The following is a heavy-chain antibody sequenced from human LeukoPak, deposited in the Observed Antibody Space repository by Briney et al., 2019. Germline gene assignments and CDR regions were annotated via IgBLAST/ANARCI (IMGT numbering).Heavy chain of an antibody. J-gene: IGHJ6*03. CDR2: ISSSSSTI. V-gene: IGHV3-48*01. CDR1: GFTFSSYE. CDR3: ARAVTFSSSSRGYYYYYYMDV. D-gene: IGHD6-6*01. Sequence: PGGSLRLSCAASGFTFSSYEMNWVRQAPGKGLEWVSYISSSSSTIYYADSVKGRFTISRDNAKNSLYLQMNSLRAEDTAVYYCARAVTFSSSSRGYYYYYYMDVWGKGTTVTVS.